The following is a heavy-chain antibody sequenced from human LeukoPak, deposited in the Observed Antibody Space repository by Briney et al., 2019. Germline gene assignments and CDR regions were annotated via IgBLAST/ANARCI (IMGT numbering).Heavy chain of an antibody. CDR2: INPNSGGT. CDR3: AREGGGSIWYFDL. D-gene: IGHD6-25*01. V-gene: IGHV1-2*02. CDR1: GYTFTGYY. J-gene: IGHJ2*01. Sequence: ASVKVSCKASGYTFTGYYMHWVRQAPGQGLEWMGWINPNSGGTNYAQKFQGRVTMTRDTSISTAYMELRSLRFDDTAVYYCAREGGGSIWYFDLWGRGTLVTVSS.